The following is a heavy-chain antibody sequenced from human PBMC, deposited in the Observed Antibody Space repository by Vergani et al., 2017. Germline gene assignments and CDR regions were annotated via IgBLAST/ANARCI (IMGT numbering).Heavy chain of an antibody. J-gene: IGHJ4*02. CDR3: ERSHLIYDSSGPLTPTAIDY. D-gene: IGHD3-22*01. CDR1: GGTFSSYA. V-gene: IGHV1-69*06. CDR2: IIPIFGTA. Sequence: QVQLVQSGAEVKKPGSSVKVSCKASGGTFSSYAISWVRQAPGQGLEWMGGIIPIFGTANYAQKFQGRVPITADKSTSTAYMELSSLSSEDTAVYYCERSHLIYDSSGPLTPTAIDYWGQGTLVTVAS.